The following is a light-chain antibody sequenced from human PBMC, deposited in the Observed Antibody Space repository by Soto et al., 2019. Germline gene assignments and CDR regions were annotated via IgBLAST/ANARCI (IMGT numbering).Light chain of an antibody. V-gene: IGLV2-14*03. CDR3: SSYTRDNTVV. J-gene: IGLJ2*01. Sequence: QSALTQPASVSGSPGQSITISCTGTSSDVGGYSYDSWYQQHPGRVPKLMIYDVTYRPSGVSDRFSGSKSDNTASLTISGLQAEDEADYYCSSYTRDNTVVFGGGTKLTVL. CDR1: SSDVGGYSY. CDR2: DVT.